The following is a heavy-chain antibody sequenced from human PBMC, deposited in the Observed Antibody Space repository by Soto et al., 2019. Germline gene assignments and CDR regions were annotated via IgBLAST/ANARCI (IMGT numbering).Heavy chain of an antibody. CDR2: VNHSGST. Sequence: QVQLQQWGAGLLKPSETLSLTCAVYGGSFSGYYWSWIRQPPGKGLEWIGEVNHSGSTNYNPSLKSRVTISVDTSKNQFSLKLSSVTAADTAVYYCARGRSSSVGHWFDPWGQGTLVTVSS. CDR3: ARGRSSSVGHWFDP. CDR1: GGSFSGYY. V-gene: IGHV4-34*01. D-gene: IGHD6-6*01. J-gene: IGHJ5*02.